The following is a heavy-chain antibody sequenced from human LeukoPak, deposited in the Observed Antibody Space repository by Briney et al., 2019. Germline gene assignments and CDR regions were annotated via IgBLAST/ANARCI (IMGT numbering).Heavy chain of an antibody. J-gene: IGHJ4*02. CDR2: ISGSGGST. D-gene: IGHD3-22*01. V-gene: IGHV3-23*01. CDR3: AKEAYDSSGYPSPDY. Sequence: GGSLRLSCAASGFTFSNYLMHWVRQAPGKGLEWVSAISGSGGSTYYADSVKGRFTISRDNSKNTLYLQMNSLRAEDTAVYYCAKEAYDSSGYPSPDYWGQGTLVTVSS. CDR1: GFTFSNYL.